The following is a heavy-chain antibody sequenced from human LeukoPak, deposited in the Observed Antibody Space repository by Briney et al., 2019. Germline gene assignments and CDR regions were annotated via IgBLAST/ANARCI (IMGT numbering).Heavy chain of an antibody. V-gene: IGHV4-39*07. CDR2: IYYSGST. CDR3: ARGRMGYYYYYMDV. Sequence: SETLSLTCTVSGGSISSSSYYWGWIRQPPGKGLEWIGSIYYSGSTYYNPSLKSRVTISVDTSKNQFSLKLSSVTAADTAVYYCARGRMGYYYYYMDVWGKGTTVTVSS. J-gene: IGHJ6*03. D-gene: IGHD2-8*01. CDR1: GGSISSSSYY.